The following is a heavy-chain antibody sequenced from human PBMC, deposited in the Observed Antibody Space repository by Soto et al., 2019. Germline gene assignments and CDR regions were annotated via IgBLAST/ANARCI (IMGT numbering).Heavy chain of an antibody. J-gene: IGHJ6*02. Sequence: GASVKVSCKASGYTFTGYYMHWVRQAPGQGLEWMGWINPNSGGTNYAQKFQGRVTMTGDTSISTAYMELSRLRSDDTAVYYCARIPEVSSWPYYGMDVWGQGTTVTVSS. CDR2: INPNSGGT. CDR3: ARIPEVSSWPYYGMDV. CDR1: GYTFTGYY. V-gene: IGHV1-2*02. D-gene: IGHD6-13*01.